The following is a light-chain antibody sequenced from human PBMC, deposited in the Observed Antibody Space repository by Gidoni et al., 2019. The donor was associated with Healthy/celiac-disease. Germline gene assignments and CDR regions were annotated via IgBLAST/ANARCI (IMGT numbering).Light chain of an antibody. CDR1: QSVSSY. Sequence: EIVLTKSPATLSLSPGERATRSCRASQSVSSYFALYHQKPGQAPRLLIYDASNRATGLPARFSGSGSGTVFTLTISSLAPEDFAVYYCQPRSNWPLSFTFGPGTKVDIK. V-gene: IGKV3-11*01. CDR3: QPRSNWPLSFT. J-gene: IGKJ3*01. CDR2: DAS.